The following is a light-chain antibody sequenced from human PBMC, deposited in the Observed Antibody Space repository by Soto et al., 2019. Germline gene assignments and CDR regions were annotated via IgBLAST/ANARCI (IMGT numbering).Light chain of an antibody. J-gene: IGKJ1*01. CDR1: QTVNNNY. CDR2: GAS. CDR3: QQYGSSPRGT. Sequence: EIVLTQSPDTLSLSPGERATLSCRASQTVNNNYVAWYQQKPGQAPRLLIYGASSRATGIPDRFSSSGSGTDFTLTISRLEPEDFAVYYCQQYGSSPRGTFGQGTKVDIK. V-gene: IGKV3-20*01.